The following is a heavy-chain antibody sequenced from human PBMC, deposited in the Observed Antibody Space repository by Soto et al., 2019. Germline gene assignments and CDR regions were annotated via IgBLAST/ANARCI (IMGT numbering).Heavy chain of an antibody. CDR2: ISGSGGST. CDR3: AKDLTSHKISIASKKPADY. Sequence: GGSLRLSCAASGFTFSSYAMSWVRQAPGKGLEWVSAISGSGGSTYYADSVKGRFTISRDNSKNTLYLQMNSLRAEDTAVYYCAKDLTSHKISIASKKPADYWGQGTLVTVSS. CDR1: GFTFSSYA. J-gene: IGHJ4*02. D-gene: IGHD6-6*01. V-gene: IGHV3-23*01.